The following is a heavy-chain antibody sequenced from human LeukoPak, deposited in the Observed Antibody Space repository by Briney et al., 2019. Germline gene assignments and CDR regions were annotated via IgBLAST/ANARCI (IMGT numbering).Heavy chain of an antibody. CDR3: ARYYSSSWYYECFDY. CDR2: ISAYNGNT. D-gene: IGHD6-13*01. J-gene: IGHJ4*02. CDR1: AYTFTICG. V-gene: IGHV1-18*01. Sequence: ASVKLTFKASAYTFTICGISWGRHPPGQGLEWMGWISAYNGNTNYAQKLHGRVTMTTDTSTATTYMELRRLRSDDTAVYYCARYYSSSWYYECFDYWGQGTLVSVSS.